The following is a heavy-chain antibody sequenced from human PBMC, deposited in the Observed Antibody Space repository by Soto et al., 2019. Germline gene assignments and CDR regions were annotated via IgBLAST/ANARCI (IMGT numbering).Heavy chain of an antibody. CDR1: GGSISSYY. V-gene: IGHV4-59*08. Sequence: QVQLQESGPGLVKPSETLSLTCTVSGGSISSYYWSWIRQPPGKGLEWIGYIYYSGSTKYNPSLKSRVTISVDTSKNQFSLKRSSVTAADTAVYYCARRYGDSFDYWGQGTLVTVSS. D-gene: IGHD4-17*01. CDR3: ARRYGDSFDY. CDR2: IYYSGST. J-gene: IGHJ4*02.